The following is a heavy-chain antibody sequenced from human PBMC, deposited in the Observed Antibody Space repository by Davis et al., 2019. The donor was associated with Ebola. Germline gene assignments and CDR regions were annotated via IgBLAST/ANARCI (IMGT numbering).Heavy chain of an antibody. V-gene: IGHV4-59*01. CDR1: GDSISSYY. J-gene: IGHJ4*02. Sequence: PSETLSLTCTVSGDSISSYYWTWIRQPPGRGLEWIGFVYYSGSTNYNPSLKSRVTMSVDTSKDQISLKMSSVTAADTAVYYCARTLNFDYWGPGALVTVSS. CDR2: VYYSGST. CDR3: ARTLNFDY.